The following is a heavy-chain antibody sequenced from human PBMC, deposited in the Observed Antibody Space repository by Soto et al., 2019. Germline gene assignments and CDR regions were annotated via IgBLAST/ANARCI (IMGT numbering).Heavy chain of an antibody. J-gene: IGHJ4*02. D-gene: IGHD6-19*01. CDR3: ARDHFTIYSSLAY. CDR1: GYTFTSYG. CDR2: ISANNGNT. V-gene: IGHV1-18*01. Sequence: ASVKVSCKASGYTFTSYGINWVRQAPGQGLEWMGWISANNGNTNYAQKFQGRVTMTTDTSTSTAYMELRSLGSDDTAVYYCARDHFTIYSSLAYWGQGTLVTVSS.